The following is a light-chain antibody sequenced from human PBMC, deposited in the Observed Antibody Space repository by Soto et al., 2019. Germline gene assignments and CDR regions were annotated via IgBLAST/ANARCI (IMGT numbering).Light chain of an antibody. J-gene: IGLJ1*01. CDR3: QSYDSSLSGSYV. V-gene: IGLV1-40*01. CDR1: SSNIGAGYD. CDR2: GNS. Sequence: QSVLTQPPSVSGAPGQRGTISFTGSSSNIGAGYDVHWYQQLPGTAPKLLIYGNSNRPSGFPDRFSGSKSGTSASLAITGLQAEDEADYYCQSYDSSLSGSYVFGNGTKLTVL.